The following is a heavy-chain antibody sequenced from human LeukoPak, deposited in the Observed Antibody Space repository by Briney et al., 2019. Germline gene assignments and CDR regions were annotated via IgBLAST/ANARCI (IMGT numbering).Heavy chain of an antibody. CDR1: GGSISSSSYY. D-gene: IGHD4-23*01. V-gene: IGHV4-39*01. Sequence: SETLSLTCTVSGGSISSSSYYWGWIRQPPGKGLEWIGSIYYSGSTYYNPSLKSRVTISVDTSKNQFSLKLSSVTAADTAVYYCARGTPPPTVVTPRVIGWFDPWGQGTLVTVSS. CDR3: ARGTPPPTVVTPRVIGWFDP. CDR2: IYYSGST. J-gene: IGHJ5*02.